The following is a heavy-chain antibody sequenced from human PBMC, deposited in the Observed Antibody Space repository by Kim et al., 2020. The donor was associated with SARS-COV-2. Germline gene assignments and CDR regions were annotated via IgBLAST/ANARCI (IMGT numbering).Heavy chain of an antibody. D-gene: IGHD3-16*01. Sequence: GGSLRLSCAASGFTFSRSWMSWVRQAPGNGLEWVANIKQDGSERYYLDSARGRFTISRDNAKNSLYLQMNSLRVEDTAVYYCARGLYEREYWGQGTLVTVSS. V-gene: IGHV3-7*03. CDR1: GFTFSRSW. J-gene: IGHJ4*02. CDR3: ARGLYEREY. CDR2: IKQDGSER.